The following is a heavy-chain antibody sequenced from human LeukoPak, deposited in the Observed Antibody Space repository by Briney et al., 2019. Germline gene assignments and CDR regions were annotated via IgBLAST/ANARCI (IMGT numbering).Heavy chain of an antibody. J-gene: IGHJ4*02. D-gene: IGHD3-3*01. CDR3: AKDFRSSGYDFWSGYDNPYYFDY. CDR1: GFTFSSYA. Sequence: GGSLRLSCAASGFTFSSYAMSWVRQAPGKGLEGVSAISGSGGSTYYAESVKGRFTISRDNSKNTLYLQMNSLRAEDTAVYYCAKDFRSSGYDFWSGYDNPYYFDYWGQGTLVTVSS. V-gene: IGHV3-23*01. CDR2: ISGSGGST.